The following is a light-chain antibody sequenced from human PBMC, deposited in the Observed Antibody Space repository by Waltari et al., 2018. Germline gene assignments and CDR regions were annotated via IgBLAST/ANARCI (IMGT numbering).Light chain of an antibody. J-gene: IGLJ3*02. CDR3: QSTDSSGSCVV. CDR1: ALPRDF. CDR2: RDT. V-gene: IGLV3-25*03. Sequence: SYELTQPPSVSVSPGQTARITCSGAALPRDFTSWYQQKPGQAPHLLMFRDTERPSGIPERFSGSTSGTLVTLAITGGQAEDEADYYCQSTDSSGSCVVFGGGTKLTVL.